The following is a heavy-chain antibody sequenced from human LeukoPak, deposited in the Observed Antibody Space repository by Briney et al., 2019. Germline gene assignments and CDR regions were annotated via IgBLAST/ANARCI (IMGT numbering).Heavy chain of an antibody. D-gene: IGHD2-15*01. CDR2: INPNSGGT. J-gene: IGHJ5*02. CDR1: GYTLTAYY. Sequence: ALVKVSCKASGYTLTAYYIYWVRQAPGQRLEWMGRINPNSGGTDYAQNFQGRVTMTRDTSISTAYMELSRLRSDDTAVYYCARGYCSGGTCYLVENWLDPWGQGTLVTVSS. CDR3: ARGYCSGGTCYLVENWLDP. V-gene: IGHV1-2*06.